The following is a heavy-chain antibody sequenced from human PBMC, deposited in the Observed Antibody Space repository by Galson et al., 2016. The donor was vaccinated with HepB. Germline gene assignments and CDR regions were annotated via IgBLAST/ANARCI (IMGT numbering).Heavy chain of an antibody. V-gene: IGHV3-13*01. CDR2: IGTAGNT. CDR1: GFTFSIYD. J-gene: IGHJ4*02. Sequence: SLRLSCAASGFTFSIYDMHWVRQAPGSGLEWVSVIGTAGNTYYAASVKGRFTISREDAKNSLFLQMNSLTVGDTAVYYCVRDLDYWGQGTLVTVSS. CDR3: VRDLDY.